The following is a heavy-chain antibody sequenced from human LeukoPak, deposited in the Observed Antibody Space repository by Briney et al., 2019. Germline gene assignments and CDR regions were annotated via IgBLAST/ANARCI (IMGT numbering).Heavy chain of an antibody. D-gene: IGHD3-22*01. J-gene: IGHJ4*02. CDR3: ARDSSGYYRIDY. CDR1: GGSISSYY. CDR2: VFHSGST. Sequence: SETLSLTCTVSGGSISSYYWSWIRQPPGKGLEWIGCVFHSGSTNYNPSLKSRVTISVDTSKNQFSLKLTSVTAADTAVYYCARDSSGYYRIDYWGQGTLVTVSS. V-gene: IGHV4-59*08.